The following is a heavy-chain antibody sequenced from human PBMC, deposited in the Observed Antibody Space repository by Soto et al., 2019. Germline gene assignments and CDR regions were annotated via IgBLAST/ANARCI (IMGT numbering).Heavy chain of an antibody. CDR2: IKSRADGGTA. V-gene: IGHV3-15*01. CDR1: GFTFSNAW. CDR3: ATLGGNLGAFDY. Sequence: EVQLVESGGGLVKPGGSLRLSCAASGFTFSNAWMSWVRQAPGKGLEWVGRIKSRADGGTADHAAPVKGRLAISRDDSKNTLYLQMNSLQTEDTAVYYCATLGGNLGAFDYWGQGTLVTVSS. J-gene: IGHJ4*02. D-gene: IGHD3-16*01.